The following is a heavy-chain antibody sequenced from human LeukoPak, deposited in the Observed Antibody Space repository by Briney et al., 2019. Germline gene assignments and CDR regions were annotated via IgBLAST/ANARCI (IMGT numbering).Heavy chain of an antibody. D-gene: IGHD3-9*01. J-gene: IGHJ4*02. Sequence: GASVKVSCKVSGYTLTELSMHWVRQAPGKGLEWMGGFDPEDGETIYAQKFQGRVTMTEDTSTDTAYVELSSLRSEDTAVYYCATDGVLRYFDWLFDWGQGTLVTVSS. V-gene: IGHV1-24*01. CDR2: FDPEDGET. CDR3: ATDGVLRYFDWLFD. CDR1: GYTLTELS.